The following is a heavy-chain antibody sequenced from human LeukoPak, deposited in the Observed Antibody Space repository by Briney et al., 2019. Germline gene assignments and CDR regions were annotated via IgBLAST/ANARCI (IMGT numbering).Heavy chain of an antibody. J-gene: IGHJ4*02. D-gene: IGHD3-9*01. CDR2: ISAYNGNT. CDR3: ARDLSYYDILTGYYPY. CDR1: GYTFTSYG. Sequence: ASVKVSCKASGYTFTSYGISWVRQAPGQGLEWMGWISAYNGNTNYAQKLEGRVTMTTDTSTSTVYMELGSLRSEDTGVYYCARDLSYYDILTGYYPYWGQGTLVTVSS. V-gene: IGHV1-18*01.